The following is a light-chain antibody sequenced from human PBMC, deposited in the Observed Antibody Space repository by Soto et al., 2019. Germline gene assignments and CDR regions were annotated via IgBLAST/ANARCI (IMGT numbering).Light chain of an antibody. CDR1: SSNVGGYNY. V-gene: IGLV2-14*01. Sequence: QSVLTQPASVSGSPGQSITISCTGTSSNVGGYNYVSWYQQHPGKAPKVMIYEVSNRPSGVSHRFSGSKSGNTASLTISGLQAEDEADYYCSSYTSNSTDVFGTGTKVTVL. CDR3: SSYTSNSTDV. CDR2: EVS. J-gene: IGLJ1*01.